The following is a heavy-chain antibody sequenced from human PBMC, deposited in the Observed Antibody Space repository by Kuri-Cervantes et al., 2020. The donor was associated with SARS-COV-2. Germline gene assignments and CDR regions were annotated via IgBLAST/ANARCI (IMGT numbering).Heavy chain of an antibody. CDR3: ARGGIAARPSPFDY. CDR2: IYYSGST. D-gene: IGHD6-13*01. CDR1: GGSISSYY. Sequence: GSLRLSCTASGGSISSYYWSWIRQPPGKGLEWIGYIYYSGSTNYNPSLKSRVTISVDTSKNQFSLKLSSVTAADTAVYYCARGGIAARPSPFDYWGQGTLVTVSS. V-gene: IGHV4-59*01. J-gene: IGHJ4*02.